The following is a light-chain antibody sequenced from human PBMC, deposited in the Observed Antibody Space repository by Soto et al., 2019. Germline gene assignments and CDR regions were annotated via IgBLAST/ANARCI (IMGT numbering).Light chain of an antibody. CDR3: SSYTTSSTRV. J-gene: IGLJ1*01. CDR2: EVT. V-gene: IGLV2-14*01. CDR1: SSDIGIYKY. Sequence: QSALTQPASVSGSPGQSIAISCTGSSSDIGIYKYVSWYQQHPGKVPKLIIYEVTNRPSGVSNRFSGSKSGNTASLTISGLQAEDEADYYCSSYTTSSTRVFGTGTKVHRP.